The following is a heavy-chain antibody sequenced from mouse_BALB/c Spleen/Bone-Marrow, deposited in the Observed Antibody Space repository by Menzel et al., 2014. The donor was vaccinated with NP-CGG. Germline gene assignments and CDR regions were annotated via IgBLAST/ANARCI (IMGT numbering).Heavy chain of an antibody. CDR2: IYPSDSYT. J-gene: IGHJ4*01. D-gene: IGHD2-10*02. CDR1: GYTFTSYW. CDR3: TRQYGNYYAMDY. Sequence: QVQLQQSGAELVRPGASVKVSCKASGYTFTSYWINWVKPRPGQGLEWIGNIYPSDSYTNYNQNFKDKATSTVDKSSSTAYMQLSSATSEDSAVYYCTRQYGNYYAMDYWGQGTSVTVSS. V-gene: IGHV1-69*02.